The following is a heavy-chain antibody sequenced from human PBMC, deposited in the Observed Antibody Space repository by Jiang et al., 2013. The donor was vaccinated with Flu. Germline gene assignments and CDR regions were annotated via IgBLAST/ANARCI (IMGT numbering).Heavy chain of an antibody. Sequence: VQLVESGGGLVQPGGSLRPSCAASGFTFSSYWMSWVRQAPGKGLEWVANINHDGSEKHYVDSVKGRFTMSRDNAKNSLYLQMSSLRVEDTAVYYCARGMYGGNDWGQGILVTVSS. J-gene: IGHJ1*01. V-gene: IGHV3-7*03. CDR2: INHDGSEK. CDR1: GFTFSSYW. CDR3: ARGMYGGND. D-gene: IGHD4-23*01.